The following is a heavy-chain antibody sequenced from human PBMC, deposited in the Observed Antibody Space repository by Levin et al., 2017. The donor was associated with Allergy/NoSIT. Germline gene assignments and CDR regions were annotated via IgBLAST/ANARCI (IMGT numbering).Heavy chain of an antibody. Sequence: PSETLSLTCTVSGGSISSSSYYWGWIRQPPGKGLEWIGSIYYSGSTYYNPSLKSRVTISVDTSKNQFSLKLSSVTAADTAVYYCARHRRGYSYGPTSPPDNWFDPWGQGTLVTVSS. CDR3: ARHRRGYSYGPTSPPDNWFDP. J-gene: IGHJ5*02. CDR1: GGSISSSSYY. CDR2: IYYSGST. D-gene: IGHD5-18*01. V-gene: IGHV4-39*01.